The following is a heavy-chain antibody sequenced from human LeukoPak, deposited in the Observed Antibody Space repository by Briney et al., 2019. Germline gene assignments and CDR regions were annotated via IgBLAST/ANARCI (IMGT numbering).Heavy chain of an antibody. V-gene: IGHV3-9*01. J-gene: IGHJ4*02. D-gene: IGHD5-18*01. Sequence: QPGRSLRLSCAASGFTFDDYAMHWVRQAPGKGLEWVSGISWNSGSIGYADSVKGRFTISRDNSKNTLYLQMNSLRAEDTAVYYCAKGEDVDTAMDYWGQGTLVTVSS. CDR1: GFTFDDYA. CDR3: AKGEDVDTAMDY. CDR2: ISWNSGSI.